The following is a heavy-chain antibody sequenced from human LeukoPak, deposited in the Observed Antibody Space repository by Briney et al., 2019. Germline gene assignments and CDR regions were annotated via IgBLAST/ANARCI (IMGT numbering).Heavy chain of an antibody. V-gene: IGHV4-34*01. CDR3: ASAVCGAAAGTR. Sequence: SETLSLTCAVYGGSFSGYYWSWIRQPPGKGLEWIGEINHSGGTNYNPSLKSRVTISVDTSKNQFSLKLSSVTAADTAVYYCASAVCGAAAGTRWGQGTLVTVSS. D-gene: IGHD6-13*01. CDR2: INHSGGT. CDR1: GGSFSGYY. J-gene: IGHJ4*02.